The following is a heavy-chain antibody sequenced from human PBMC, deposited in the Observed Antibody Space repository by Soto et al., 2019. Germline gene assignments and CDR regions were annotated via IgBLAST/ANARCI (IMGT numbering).Heavy chain of an antibody. D-gene: IGHD2-2*01. CDR2: IDPSDSYT. J-gene: IGHJ6*02. CDR3: ARHTSSIRLDGMDV. Sequence: GEALKISCPGSGYTFTGYWISWLRQMPGKGLEWRGRIDPSDSYTNYSPSFQGHVTISADKSISTAYLQWSSLKASDTAMYYCARHTSSIRLDGMDVWGQGTTVTVSS. CDR1: GYTFTGYW. V-gene: IGHV5-10-1*01.